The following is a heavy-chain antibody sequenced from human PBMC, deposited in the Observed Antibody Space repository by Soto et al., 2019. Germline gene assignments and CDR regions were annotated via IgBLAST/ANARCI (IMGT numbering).Heavy chain of an antibody. V-gene: IGHV1-69*13. Sequence: ASVKVSCKASGGTFSSYAISWVRQAPGQGLEWMGGIIPIFGTANYAQKFQGRVTITADESTSTAYMELSSLRSEDTAVYYCARDPVRFLSDYYYYYGMDVWGQGTTVTVSS. CDR2: IIPIFGTA. CDR3: ARDPVRFLSDYYYYYGMDV. J-gene: IGHJ6*02. CDR1: GGTFSSYA. D-gene: IGHD3-3*01.